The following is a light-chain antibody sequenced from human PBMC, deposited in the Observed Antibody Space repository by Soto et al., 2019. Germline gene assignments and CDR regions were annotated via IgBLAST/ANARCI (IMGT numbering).Light chain of an antibody. V-gene: IGKV3-15*01. CDR3: QQYNTWLWT. Sequence: EVVMTQSPATLSVSPGERATLSCRASQSVNANLAWYQQKPGQAPRLLIHGASNRATGIPARFSGSGFGTECILPRRSLPSEDFAVYYCQQYNTWLWTFGQGTKVEI. CDR1: QSVNAN. J-gene: IGKJ1*01. CDR2: GAS.